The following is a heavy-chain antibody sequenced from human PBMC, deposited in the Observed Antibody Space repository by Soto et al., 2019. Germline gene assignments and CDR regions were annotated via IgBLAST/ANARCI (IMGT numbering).Heavy chain of an antibody. V-gene: IGHV4-31*03. CDR3: ARDSRYYDSSGYGMDV. Sequence: SSETLSLTCTVSGGSISSGGYYWSWIRQHPGKGLEWIGYIYYSGSTYYNPSLKSRVTISVDTSKNQFSLKLSSVTAADTAVYYCARDSRYYDSSGYGMDVWGQGTTVTVSS. D-gene: IGHD3-22*01. CDR1: GGSISSGGYY. J-gene: IGHJ6*02. CDR2: IYYSGST.